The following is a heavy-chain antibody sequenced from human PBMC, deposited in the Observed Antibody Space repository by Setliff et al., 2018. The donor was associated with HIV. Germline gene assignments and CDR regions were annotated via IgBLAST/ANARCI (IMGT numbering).Heavy chain of an antibody. CDR1: GGSFSGYF. J-gene: IGHJ4*02. CDR2: SNYDGET. CDR3: ARGYSSGWVDY. V-gene: IGHV4-34*01. D-gene: IGHD6-19*01. Sequence: PSETLSLTCAVYGGSFSGYFWSWIRQPPGKGLEWIGESNYDGETKYNPSLKSRVSISVDTSKNQFCLKLTSVTAADTAVYYCARGYSSGWVDYWGQGTLVTVSS.